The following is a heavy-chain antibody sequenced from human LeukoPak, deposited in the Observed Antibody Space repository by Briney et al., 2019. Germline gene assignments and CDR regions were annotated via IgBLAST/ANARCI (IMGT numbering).Heavy chain of an antibody. CDR1: GFTFSNAW. D-gene: IGHD3-22*01. V-gene: IGHV3-15*01. Sequence: GGSLRLSCAASGFTFSNAWMSWVRQAPGKGLEWVGRIKSKTDGGTTDYAALVKGRFTISRDDSKNTLYLQMNSLKTEDTAVYYCTTDHPRVVVIPGGIDYWGQGTLVTVSS. CDR3: TTDHPRVVVIPGGIDY. CDR2: IKSKTDGGTT. J-gene: IGHJ4*02.